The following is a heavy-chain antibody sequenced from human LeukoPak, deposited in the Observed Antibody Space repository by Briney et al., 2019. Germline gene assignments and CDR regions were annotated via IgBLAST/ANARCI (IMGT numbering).Heavy chain of an antibody. CDR3: ARHRPGDAYNYSFDY. CDR1: GGSISSSSYY. V-gene: IGHV4-39*01. J-gene: IGHJ4*02. Sequence: SETLSLTCTVSGGSISSSSYYWGWIRQPPGKGLEWIGSIYYSGSTYYNPSLMSRVTVSVDTSKNHFSLKLSSVTAADTAIYFCARHRPGDAYNYSFDYWGQGTLVTVSS. CDR2: IYYSGST. D-gene: IGHD1-1*01.